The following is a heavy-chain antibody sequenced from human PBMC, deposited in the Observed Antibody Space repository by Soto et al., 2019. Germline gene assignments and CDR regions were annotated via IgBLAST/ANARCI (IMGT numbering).Heavy chain of an antibody. Sequence: GGSLRLSCAASGFTFSSYAMSWVRQAPGKGLEWVSAISGSGGSTYYADSVKGRFTISRDNSKNTLYLQMNSLRAEDTAVYYCAKDLGLLWFGEIDYWGQGTLVTVSS. CDR1: GFTFSSYA. CDR2: ISGSGGST. J-gene: IGHJ4*02. CDR3: AKDLGLLWFGEIDY. V-gene: IGHV3-23*01. D-gene: IGHD3-10*01.